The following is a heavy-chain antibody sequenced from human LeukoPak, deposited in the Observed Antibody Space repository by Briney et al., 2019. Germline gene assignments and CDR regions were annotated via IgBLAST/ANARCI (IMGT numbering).Heavy chain of an antibody. V-gene: IGHV4-4*07. D-gene: IGHD4-11*01. Sequence: SETLSLTCTVSGGSISSYYWSWIRQPAGKGLEWIGRIYTSGSTNYNPSLKSRVTMSVDTSKNQFSLKLSSVTAADTAVYYCAYSNYVQDHFDYRGQGTLVTVSS. CDR2: IYTSGST. CDR1: GGSISSYY. CDR3: AYSNYVQDHFDY. J-gene: IGHJ4*02.